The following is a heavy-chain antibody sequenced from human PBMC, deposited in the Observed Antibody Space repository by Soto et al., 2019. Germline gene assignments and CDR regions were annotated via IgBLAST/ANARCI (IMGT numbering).Heavy chain of an antibody. CDR2: IIPIFGTA. D-gene: IGHD2-15*01. CDR3: ARGCSGGSCYRYYYYYGMDV. V-gene: IGHV1-69*01. Sequence: PSVKVSCTASGGTFSSYAISWVRQAPGQGLEWMGGIIPIFGTANYAQKFQGRVTITADESTSTAYMELSSLRSEDTAVYYCARGCSGGSCYRYYYYYGMDVWGQGTTVTVSS. CDR1: GGTFSSYA. J-gene: IGHJ6*02.